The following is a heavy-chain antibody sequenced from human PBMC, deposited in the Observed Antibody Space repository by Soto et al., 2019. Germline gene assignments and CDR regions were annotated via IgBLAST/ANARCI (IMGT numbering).Heavy chain of an antibody. CDR2: IYPGDSDT. J-gene: IGHJ6*02. CDR3: ARDPRWRAGTTRRIHYYGMDV. D-gene: IGHD1-1*01. V-gene: IGHV5-51*01. CDR1: GYSFTIYW. Sequence: PGESLKISCNGSGYSFTIYWIGWVRQMPGKGLEWMGIIYPGDSDTRYSPSFQGQVTISADKSISTAYLQWSSLKASDTAMYYCARDPRWRAGTTRRIHYYGMDVWGQGTTVTVSS.